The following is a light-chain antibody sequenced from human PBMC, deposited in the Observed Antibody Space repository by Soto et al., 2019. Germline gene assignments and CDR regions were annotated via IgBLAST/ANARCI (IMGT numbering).Light chain of an antibody. CDR1: NIGSKN. Sequence: SYELTQPLSVSVALGQTARITCGGNNIGSKNVHWYQQKPGQAPVLVIYRDSNRPSGIPERFSGSNSGNTATLTISRVQAGDEADYYCQVWDSSTAYVVFGGGTKVTVL. V-gene: IGLV3-9*01. J-gene: IGLJ2*01. CDR2: RDS. CDR3: QVWDSSTAYVV.